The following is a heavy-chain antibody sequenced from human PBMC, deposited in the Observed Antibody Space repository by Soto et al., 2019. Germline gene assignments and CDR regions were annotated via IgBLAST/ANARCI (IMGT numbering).Heavy chain of an antibody. CDR1: GYSFTSYW. J-gene: IGHJ6*02. CDR2: IYPGDSDT. D-gene: IGHD2-21*01. Sequence: GESLKISCKGSGYSFTSYWIGWVRQMPGKCLEWMGIIYPGDSDTRYSPSFQGQVTISADKSISTAYLQWSSLKASDTAMYYCARRRGDGYPYSYYGMDVWGQGTTVTVSS. V-gene: IGHV5-51*01. CDR3: ARRRGDGYPYSYYGMDV.